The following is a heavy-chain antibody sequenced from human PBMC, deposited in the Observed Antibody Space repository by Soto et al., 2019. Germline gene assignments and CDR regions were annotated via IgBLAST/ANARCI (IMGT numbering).Heavy chain of an antibody. V-gene: IGHV4-34*01. CDR2: INHSGST. Sequence: SETLSLTCDVYGGSFSVYYWNWIRQPPGKGLEWLGEINHSGSTNYNPSLESRVTISLDTSKTQFSLKLTSVTAADTAVYYCARGEGRLVGTWFDPWGQGTLVTVSS. D-gene: IGHD5-12*01. J-gene: IGHJ5*02. CDR1: GGSFSVYY. CDR3: ARGEGRLVGTWFDP.